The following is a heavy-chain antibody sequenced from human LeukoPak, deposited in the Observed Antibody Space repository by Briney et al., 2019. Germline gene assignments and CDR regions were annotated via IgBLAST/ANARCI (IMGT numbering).Heavy chain of an antibody. CDR3: AGERGTIFGVVTGFDY. J-gene: IGHJ4*02. Sequence: SETLSLTCTVSGGSISSSSYYWGWIRQPPGKGLEWIGSIYYSGSTYYNPSLKSRVTISVDTSKNQFSLKLSSVTAADTAVYYCAGERGTIFGVVTGFDYWGQGTLVTVSS. D-gene: IGHD3-3*01. CDR2: IYYSGST. CDR1: GGSISSSSYY. V-gene: IGHV4-39*07.